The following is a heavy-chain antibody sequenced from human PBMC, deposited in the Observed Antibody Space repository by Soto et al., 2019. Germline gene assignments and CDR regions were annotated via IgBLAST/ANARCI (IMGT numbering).Heavy chain of an antibody. CDR2: ISGSGGST. J-gene: IGHJ3*02. D-gene: IGHD5-12*01. CDR1: GFTFSSYA. Sequence: EVQLLESGGGLVQPGGSLRLSCEASGFTFSSYAMSWVRQAPGKGREWVSAISGSGGSTYYADSVKGRFTISRDNSKNTLYLQMNSLRAEDTAVYYCAKVKREYSGYDRFAFDIWGQGTMVTVSS. V-gene: IGHV3-23*01. CDR3: AKVKREYSGYDRFAFDI.